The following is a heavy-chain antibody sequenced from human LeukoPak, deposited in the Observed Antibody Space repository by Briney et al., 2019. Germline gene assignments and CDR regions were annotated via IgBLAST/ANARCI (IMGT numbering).Heavy chain of an antibody. CDR3: ARRYCSGGSCYDC. CDR1: GGSISSGGYY. CDR2: IYYSGST. D-gene: IGHD2-15*01. J-gene: IGHJ4*02. Sequence: SETLSLTCTVSGGSISSGGYYWSWIRQHPGKGLEWIGYIYYSGSTYYNPSLKSRVTISVDTSKNQFSLKLSSVTAADTAVYYCARRYCSGGSCYDCWGQGTLVTVSS. V-gene: IGHV4-31*03.